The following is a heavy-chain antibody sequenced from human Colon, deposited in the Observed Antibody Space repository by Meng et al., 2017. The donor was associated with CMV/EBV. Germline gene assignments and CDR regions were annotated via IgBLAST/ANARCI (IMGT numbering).Heavy chain of an antibody. J-gene: IGHJ4*02. CDR1: GLTFNGYG. CDR3: AGEGYSNFDH. V-gene: IGHV3-30*02. D-gene: IGHD4-11*01. Sequence: GGSLRLSCAASGLTFNGYGLHWVRQAPGKGLEWVAFIGSDGSIKRYADSVKGRLTISRDNSKNTLWLQMHSLRPEDTALYYCAGEGYSNFDHWGQGTLVTVSS. CDR2: IGSDGSIK.